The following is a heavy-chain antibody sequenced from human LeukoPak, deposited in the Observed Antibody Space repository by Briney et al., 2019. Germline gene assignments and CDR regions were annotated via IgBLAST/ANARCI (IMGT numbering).Heavy chain of an antibody. V-gene: IGHV1-3*01. CDR1: GYTFTSFA. J-gene: IGHJ5*02. CDR2: INAGNGNT. CDR3: QKTAYDILTGEIHNWFDP. Sequence: ASVKVPCKASGYTFTSFALHWVRQAPRQRLDWMGWINAGNGNTKYSQKFQGRVTISRDTSASTAYMELSSLRSEDTVFFFKQKTAYDILTGEIHNWFDPWGQGTLVTVSS. D-gene: IGHD3-9*01.